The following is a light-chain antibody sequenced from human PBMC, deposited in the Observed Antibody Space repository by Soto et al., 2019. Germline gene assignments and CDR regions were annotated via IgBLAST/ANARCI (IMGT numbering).Light chain of an antibody. CDR3: QQYNDTWP. J-gene: IGKJ1*01. CDR1: QSISSW. CDR2: KAS. Sequence: DIQMTQSPSTLSASVGDRVTITCRASQSISSWLAWYQQKPGTAPKLLIYKASTLQTGVPSRFSGSGSGTEFTLTISILQPDDFATYYCQQYNDTWPFGQGTKVAIK. V-gene: IGKV1-5*03.